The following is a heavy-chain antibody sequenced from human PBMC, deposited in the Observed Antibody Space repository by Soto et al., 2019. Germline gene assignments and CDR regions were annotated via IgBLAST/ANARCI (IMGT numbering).Heavy chain of an antibody. CDR3: ARSLNSGYDC. V-gene: IGHV1-3*04. CDR2: INTVNGDT. D-gene: IGHD5-12*01. J-gene: IGHJ4*02. CDR1: GYTFTTYA. Sequence: QVQLVQSGAEVKKPGASVKVSCKASGYTFTTYALHWVRQAPGQRLEWMGWINTVNGDTKFSQKFQGRVAITRDTSASTAYMDLSILRSEDTAVYYCARSLNSGYDCWGQGTLVTVSS.